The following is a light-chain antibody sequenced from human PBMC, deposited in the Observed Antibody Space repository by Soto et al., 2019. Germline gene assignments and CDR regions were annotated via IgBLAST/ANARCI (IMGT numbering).Light chain of an antibody. CDR1: NIGSKN. CDR2: RDS. Sequence: SYGLTQPLSVSVALGQTARITCGGNNIGSKNVHWYQQKPGQAPVLVIYRDSNRPSGIPERFSGSNSGNTATLTISRAQAGDEADYYCQVWDSSTDVVFGGGTQLTVL. V-gene: IGLV3-9*01. CDR3: QVWDSSTDVV. J-gene: IGLJ2*01.